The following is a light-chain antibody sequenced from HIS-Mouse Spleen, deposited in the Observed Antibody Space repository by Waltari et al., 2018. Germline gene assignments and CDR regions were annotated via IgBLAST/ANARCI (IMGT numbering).Light chain of an antibody. CDR1: QSGSSSY. Sequence: EIVLTQSPATLSLSPGERATLSCRASQSGSSSYLAWYQQKPGQAPRLLIYGASSRATGIPDRFSGSGSGTDFTLTISRLEPEDFAVYYCQQYGSSPPYTFGQGTKLEIK. V-gene: IGKV3-20*01. CDR2: GAS. CDR3: QQYGSSPPYT. J-gene: IGKJ2*01.